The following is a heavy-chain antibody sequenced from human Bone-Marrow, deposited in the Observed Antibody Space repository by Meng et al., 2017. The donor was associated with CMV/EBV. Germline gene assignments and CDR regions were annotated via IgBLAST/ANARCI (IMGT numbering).Heavy chain of an antibody. D-gene: IGHD3-22*01. CDR2: IYHSGST. CDR1: GYSISSGYY. CDR3: AREYFYDSSGYDEEAFDI. J-gene: IGHJ3*02. Sequence: GSLRLSCTVSGYSISSGYYWGWIRQPPGKGLEWIGSIYHSGSTYYNPSLKSRVTISVDTSKNQFSLTLSSVTAADTDVYYCAREYFYDSSGYDEEAFDIWGQGKMVTVSS. V-gene: IGHV4-38-2*02.